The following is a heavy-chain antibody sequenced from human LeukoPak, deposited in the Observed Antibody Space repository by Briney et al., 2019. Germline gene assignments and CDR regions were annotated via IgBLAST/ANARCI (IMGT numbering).Heavy chain of an antibody. CDR1: GFTFGDYA. CDR2: IYSGGST. D-gene: IGHD4-23*01. J-gene: IGHJ4*02. Sequence: GGSLRLSCTASGFTFGDYAMSWFRQAPGKGLEWVSVIYSGGSTHYADSVKGRFTISRDNSKNTLYLQMNSLRAEDTAVYYCASLYYGGNNFDYWGQGTLVTVSS. CDR3: ASLYYGGNNFDY. V-gene: IGHV3-66*01.